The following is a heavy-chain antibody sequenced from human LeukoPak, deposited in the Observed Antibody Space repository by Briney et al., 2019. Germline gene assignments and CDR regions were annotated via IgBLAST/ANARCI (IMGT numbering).Heavy chain of an antibody. CDR2: IRYDGSNK. D-gene: IGHD2-2*01. V-gene: IGHV3-30*02. CDR3: AKDPWNLGYCSSASCYVRDRNYYGMDV. J-gene: IGHJ6*02. Sequence: GGSLRLSCAASGFTFSSYGMHWVRQAPGRGLEWVAFIRYDGSNKYYADSVKGRFTISRDNSKNTLYLQMNSLRAEDTAVYYCAKDPWNLGYCSSASCYVRDRNYYGMDVWGQGTTVTVSS. CDR1: GFTFSSYG.